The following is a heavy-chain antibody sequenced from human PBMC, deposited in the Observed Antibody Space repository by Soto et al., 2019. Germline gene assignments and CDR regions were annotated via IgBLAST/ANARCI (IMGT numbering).Heavy chain of an antibody. CDR2: IFPGGST. CDR1: GFTFSTYT. J-gene: IGHJ4*02. D-gene: IGHD3-9*01. Sequence: EAPLLESGGQLVQPGGSLRLSCAASGFTFSTYTMNWVRQAPGKGLEWVAGIFPGGSTYYANSVKDRFTISRDHSQSSVFLQRSSLRDEDTAVYYCAQDRQPDGIWTFALWGQGTMVTVSS. CDR3: AQDRQPDGIWTFAL. V-gene: IGHV3-23*03.